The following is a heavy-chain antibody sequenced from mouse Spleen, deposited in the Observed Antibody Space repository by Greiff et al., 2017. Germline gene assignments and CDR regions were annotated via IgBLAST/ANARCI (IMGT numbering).Heavy chain of an antibody. Sequence: EVQLVESGPGLVKPSQSLSLTCSVTGYSITSGYYWNWIRQFPGNKLEWMGYISYDGSNNYNPSLKNRISITRDTSKNQFFLKLNSVTTEDTATYYCARGDYRYGWFAYWGQGTLVTVSA. CDR1: GYSITSGYY. CDR2: ISYDGSN. D-gene: IGHD2-14*01. CDR3: ARGDYRYGWFAY. V-gene: IGHV3-6*01. J-gene: IGHJ3*01.